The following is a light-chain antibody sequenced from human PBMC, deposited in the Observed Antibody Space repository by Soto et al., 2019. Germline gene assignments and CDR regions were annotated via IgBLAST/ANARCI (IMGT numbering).Light chain of an antibody. CDR1: QSINNK. J-gene: IGKJ2*01. V-gene: IGKV3-15*01. CDR3: QQRSDWVT. Sequence: EIVMTQSPATLSVSPGERVTLSCRASQSINNKVAWYQQKPGQAPRLLIYGASTRDTGISARFSGSGSGTEFTLTISSLEPEDSAVYYCQQRSDWVTFGQGTKVDIK. CDR2: GAS.